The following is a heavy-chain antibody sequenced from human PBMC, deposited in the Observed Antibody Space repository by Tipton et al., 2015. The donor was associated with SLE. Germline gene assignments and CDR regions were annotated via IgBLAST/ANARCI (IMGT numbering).Heavy chain of an antibody. J-gene: IGHJ4*02. Sequence: GEVMKPGASVKVSCKASGYTFTNFDISWVRQAPGQGLEWMGWISTKNGDTKYAERFQGRASMTTDTSTSTSYMALRSPRSDDTAMYYCARECSGTGCLDYWGQGTLVTVSS. CDR3: ARECSGTGCLDY. V-gene: IGHV1-18*01. CDR1: GYTFTNFD. D-gene: IGHD3-10*02. CDR2: ISTKNGDT.